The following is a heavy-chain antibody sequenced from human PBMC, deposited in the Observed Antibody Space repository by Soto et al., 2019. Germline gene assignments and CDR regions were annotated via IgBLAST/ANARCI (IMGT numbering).Heavy chain of an antibody. Sequence: ASVKVSCKASGYTFKDYDINWVRRAPGQGLEWMGWMNPNSGNTAYARKFHDRITMTRSVSAGTAFMELNSLTPEGTAVYYCARRMTWSLWCFDLWGSGTKVTVSS. CDR2: MNPNSGNT. D-gene: IGHD3-3*01. J-gene: IGHJ2*01. CDR3: ARRMTWSLWCFDL. CDR1: GYTFKDYD. V-gene: IGHV1-8*01.